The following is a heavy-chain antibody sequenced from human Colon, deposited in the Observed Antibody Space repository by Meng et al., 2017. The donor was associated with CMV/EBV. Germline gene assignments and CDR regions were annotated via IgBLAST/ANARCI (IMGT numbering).Heavy chain of an antibody. CDR2: IFHSGAS. J-gene: IGHJ4*02. D-gene: IGHD3-16*01. V-gene: IGHV4-4*01. Sequence: SLALSGFVSVGSLIGTAGSHRVRAPPGGGLEWIGDIFHSGASNYNPSLKSRATISIDNSTNQFSLRLTSVTVADTAVYFCADPPAGLWGQGVLVTVSS. CDR3: ADPPAGL. CDR1: VGSLIGTAG.